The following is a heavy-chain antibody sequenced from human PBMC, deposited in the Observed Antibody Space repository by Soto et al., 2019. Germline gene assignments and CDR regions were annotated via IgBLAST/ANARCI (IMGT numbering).Heavy chain of an antibody. J-gene: IGHJ1*01. V-gene: IGHV1-69*05. D-gene: IGHD3-10*01. CDR1: GGTFSSYA. CDR3: ARVVGSPDV. CDR2: IIPIFGTA. Sequence: SVQVSCKASGGTFSSYAISWVRQAPGQGLEWMGGIIPIFGTANYAQKFQGRVTITTDASTSTAYMELRSLKSEDTAVYYGARVVGSPDVWGQGTLVTV.